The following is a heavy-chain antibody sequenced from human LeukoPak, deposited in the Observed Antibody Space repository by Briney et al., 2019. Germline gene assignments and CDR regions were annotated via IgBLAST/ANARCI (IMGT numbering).Heavy chain of an antibody. V-gene: IGHV4-31*03. CDR1: GDSISSGGYY. J-gene: IGHJ4*02. D-gene: IGHD4-17*01. CDR2: IYYSGST. Sequence: PSQTLSLTCTVSGDSISSGGYYWSWIRQHPGKGLEWIGYIYYSGSTYYNPSLKSRVTISVDTSKNQFSLKLSSVTAADTAVYYCARKYGDYPYYFDYWGQGTLVTVSS. CDR3: ARKYGDYPYYFDY.